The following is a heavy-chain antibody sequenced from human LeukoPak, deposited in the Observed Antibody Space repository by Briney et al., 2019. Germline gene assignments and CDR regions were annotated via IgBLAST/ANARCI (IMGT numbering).Heavy chain of an antibody. Sequence: GGSLRLSCAASGFTFSNSVMGWVRQAPGKGLEWASAIGGSGDSTYYTDSVTGRFTISRDNSKNTLYLQMNSLRAEDTALYYYAKLPTGYPNWFDPWGQGTLVTVSS. V-gene: IGHV3-23*01. D-gene: IGHD3-9*01. CDR3: AKLPTGYPNWFDP. CDR1: GFTFSNSV. J-gene: IGHJ5*02. CDR2: IGGSGDST.